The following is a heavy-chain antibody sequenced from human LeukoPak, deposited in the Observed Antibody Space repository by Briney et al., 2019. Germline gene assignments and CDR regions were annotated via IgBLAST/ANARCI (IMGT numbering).Heavy chain of an antibody. CDR3: ARLLDNDGSGDPDTFDM. CDR2: IHYGGRI. CDR1: RGSMNGHF. D-gene: IGHD3-22*01. J-gene: IGHJ3*02. Sequence: SETLSLTCTVSRGSMNGHFWTWIRQPLGKGLEWIAFIHYGGRIRYNPSLQSRAAISLDSSESRFPLKLTSVTAADSAVYYCARLLDNDGSGDPDTFDMWGQGTVVVVSS. V-gene: IGHV4-59*11.